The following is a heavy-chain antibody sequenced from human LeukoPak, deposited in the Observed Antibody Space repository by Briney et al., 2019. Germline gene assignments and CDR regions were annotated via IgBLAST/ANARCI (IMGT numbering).Heavy chain of an antibody. Sequence: SETLSLTCTVSGGSISTSNYYWGWIRQPPGKGLEWIGTIYYSGTTYYNPSLESRVTISEDTSKNQFSLLLRSVSAADTAVYFCARQASDYIYYYMDVWGKGNTVTASS. J-gene: IGHJ6*03. V-gene: IGHV4-39*01. CDR2: IYYSGTT. CDR3: ARQASDYIYYYMDV. CDR1: GGSISTSNYY.